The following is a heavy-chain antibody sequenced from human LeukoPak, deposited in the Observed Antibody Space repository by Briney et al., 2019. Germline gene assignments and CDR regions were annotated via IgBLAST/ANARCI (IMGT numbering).Heavy chain of an antibody. D-gene: IGHD6-19*01. CDR2: IYHSGST. V-gene: IGHV4-4*02. J-gene: IGHJ5*02. CDR1: GGSISSSNW. Sequence: SGTLSLTCAVSGGSISSSNWWSWVRPPPGKGLEWIGEIYHSGSTNYNPSLKSRVTISVDKSKNQLSLKLSSVTAADTAVYYCAREGSSGWYRRYWFDPWGQGTLVTVSS. CDR3: AREGSSGWYRRYWFDP.